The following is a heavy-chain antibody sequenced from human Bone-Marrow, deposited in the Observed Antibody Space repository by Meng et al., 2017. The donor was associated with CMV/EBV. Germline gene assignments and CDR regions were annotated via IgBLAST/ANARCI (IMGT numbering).Heavy chain of an antibody. CDR1: GITFSNYS. V-gene: IGHV3-21*01. J-gene: IGHJ1*01. Sequence: GGSLRLSCGASGITFSNYSLNWVRQAPGKGLEWVSSISIGSDYKYYAESVKGRFTISRDNAKRSMYLRMNSLRVEDTAVYYCSCFGRDFGGARSFLWGQGTLVTVSS. D-gene: IGHD3-10*01. CDR2: ISIGSDYK. CDR3: SCFGRDFGGARSFL.